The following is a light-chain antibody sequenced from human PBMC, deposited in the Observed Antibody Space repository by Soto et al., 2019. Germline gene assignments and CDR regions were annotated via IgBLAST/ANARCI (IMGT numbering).Light chain of an antibody. CDR3: QQRSNSIT. V-gene: IGKV3-15*01. CDR1: QSAGTN. J-gene: IGKJ5*01. CDR2: GAF. Sequence: EIVMTQSPATLSVSPGERATLSCRASQSAGTNLAWYQQKPGQAPRLLIHGAFTRATGIPARFSGSGSGTEFTLTISSLEPEDFAVYYCQQRSNSITFGQGTRLEIK.